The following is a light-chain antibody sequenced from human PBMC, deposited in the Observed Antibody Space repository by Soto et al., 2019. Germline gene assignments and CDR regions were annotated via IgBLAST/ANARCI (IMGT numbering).Light chain of an antibody. CDR1: QSVGSN. V-gene: IGKV3-15*01. Sequence: EIVMTQSPATLSVSPGERVTLSCRARQSVGSNLAWYQQKPGQAPRLLIYGASTRATGIPARFSGSGSGTDFTLTISRLELEDFAVYYCQQYGNSPQTFGQGTKVDIK. CDR2: GAS. CDR3: QQYGNSPQT. J-gene: IGKJ1*01.